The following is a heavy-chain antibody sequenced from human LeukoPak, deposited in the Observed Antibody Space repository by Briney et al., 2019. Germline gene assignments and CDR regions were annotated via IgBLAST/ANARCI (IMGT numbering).Heavy chain of an antibody. V-gene: IGHV1-8*01. Sequence: ASVKVSCKASGFTFTSYDINWVRQATGQGLEWMGWMNPNSGNTGYAQKFQGRVTMTRNTSISTAYMELSSLRSEDTAVYYCARWANWDNWYFDLWGRGTLVTVSS. CDR1: GFTFTSYD. CDR3: ARWANWDNWYFDL. CDR2: MNPNSGNT. D-gene: IGHD1/OR15-1a*01. J-gene: IGHJ2*01.